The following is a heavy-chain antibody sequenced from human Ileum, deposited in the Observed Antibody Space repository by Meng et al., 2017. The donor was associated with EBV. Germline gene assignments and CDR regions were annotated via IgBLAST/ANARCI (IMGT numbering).Heavy chain of an antibody. CDR1: GFSFSAPY. V-gene: IGHV3-11*01. CDR3: ARDRIATSGTLGSFDL. CDR2: IRDSGSAL. D-gene: IGHD6-13*01. Sequence: QGQVVESGVGVVRPGGFLLISCAASGFSFSAPYLGWFRQAPGKGLEWIAFIRDSGSALFYADSVKGRFTISRDNGKKSLYLEMDSLRVEDSAVYYCARDRIATSGTLGSFDLWGQGTLVTVSS. J-gene: IGHJ5*02.